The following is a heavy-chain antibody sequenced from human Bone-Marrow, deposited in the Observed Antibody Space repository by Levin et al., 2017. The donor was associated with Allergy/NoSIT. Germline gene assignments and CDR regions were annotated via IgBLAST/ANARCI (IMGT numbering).Heavy chain of an antibody. V-gene: IGHV3-9*01. D-gene: IGHD6-13*01. J-gene: IGHJ5*02. Sequence: SLKISCAASGFTFDDYAMHWVRQAPGKGLEWVSGISWNSGSIGYADSVKGRFTISRDNAKNSLYLQMNSLRAEDTALYYCAKDRHSSSWLPSGWFDPWGQGTLVTVSS. CDR1: GFTFDDYA. CDR3: AKDRHSSSWLPSGWFDP. CDR2: ISWNSGSI.